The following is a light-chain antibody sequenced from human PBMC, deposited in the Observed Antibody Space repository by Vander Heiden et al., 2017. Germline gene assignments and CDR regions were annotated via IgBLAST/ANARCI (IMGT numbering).Light chain of an antibody. CDR1: SSDVGSSNR. V-gene: IGLV2-18*02. CDR3: NSYTTSNTYV. Sequence: QSALTQPPSVSGSPGQSVTIPCTGTSSDVGSSNRVSWYQQPPGTAPKVIIYEVNNRPSGVPDRFSGSQSGNTASLTISGLQAEDEADYYYCNSYTTSNTYVFGTGTKVTVL. CDR2: EVN. J-gene: IGLJ1*01.